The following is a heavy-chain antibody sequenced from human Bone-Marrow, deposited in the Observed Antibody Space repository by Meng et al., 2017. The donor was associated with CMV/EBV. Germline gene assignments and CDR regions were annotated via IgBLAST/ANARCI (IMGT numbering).Heavy chain of an antibody. D-gene: IGHD3-16*02. CDR1: GYTFTSYG. CDR3: ARRWRGELSYSALDY. CDR2: MNPNSGNT. Sequence: ASVKVSCKASGYTFTSYGISWVRQAPGQGLEWMGWMNPNSGNTGYAQKFQGRVTITRNTSISTAYMELNSLRAEDTAVYYCARRWRGELSYSALDYWGQGTLVTVSS. J-gene: IGHJ4*02. V-gene: IGHV1-8*03.